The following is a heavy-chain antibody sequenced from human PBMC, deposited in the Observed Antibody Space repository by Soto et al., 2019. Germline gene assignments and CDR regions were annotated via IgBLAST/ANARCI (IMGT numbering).Heavy chain of an antibody. Sequence: PGESLKISCKGSGYSFTSYWISWVRQMPGKGLEWMGRIDPSDSYTNYSPSFQGHVTISADKSISTAYLQWSSLKASDTAMYYCASTYVDIVATIYYYGMDVWGQGTTVTVS. D-gene: IGHD5-12*01. CDR1: GYSFTSYW. CDR2: IDPSDSYT. CDR3: ASTYVDIVATIYYYGMDV. V-gene: IGHV5-10-1*01. J-gene: IGHJ6*02.